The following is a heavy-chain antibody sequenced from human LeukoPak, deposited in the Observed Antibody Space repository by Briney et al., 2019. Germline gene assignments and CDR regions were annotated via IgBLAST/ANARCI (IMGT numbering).Heavy chain of an antibody. CDR1: GGSFSGYY. J-gene: IGHJ4*02. CDR2: INHSGST. V-gene: IGHV4-34*01. D-gene: IGHD3-22*01. CDR3: ASAGSSGYSPPVGY. Sequence: SETLSLTCAVYGGSFSGYYWSWLRQPPGKGLEWVGEINHSGSTNYNPSLKSRVTISVATSKNQFSLKLSSVTAADTAVYYCASAGSSGYSPPVGYWGQGTLVTVSS.